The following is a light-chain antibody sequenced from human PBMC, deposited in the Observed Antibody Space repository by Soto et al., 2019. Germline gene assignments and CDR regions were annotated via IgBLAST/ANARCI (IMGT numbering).Light chain of an antibody. Sequence: AIQMTQSPSSLAGSVGDRLTITCRASQDIGNDLGWYQQKPGKAPKLLIYAASSLQSGVSSRFSGSGSGTEFTLTISSLQPEDFATYYCLQVFIVPRAFGQGTKVDI. CDR3: LQVFIVPRA. V-gene: IGKV1-6*02. CDR2: AAS. CDR1: QDIGND. J-gene: IGKJ1*01.